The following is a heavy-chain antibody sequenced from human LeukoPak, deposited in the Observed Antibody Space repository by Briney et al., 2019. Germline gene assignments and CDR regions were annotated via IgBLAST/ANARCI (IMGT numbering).Heavy chain of an antibody. J-gene: IGHJ4*02. D-gene: IGHD4-17*01. V-gene: IGHV4-34*01. CDR1: GGSISSYY. CDR2: VNHSGYT. Sequence: SETLSLTCTVSGGSISSYYWSWIRQPPGKGLGWIGEVNHSGYTNDNPSLKSRVTISVDTSKNQFSLRLRSVTAADTGVYFCARMTTGHDFWGQGTLVTVSS. CDR3: ARMTTGHDF.